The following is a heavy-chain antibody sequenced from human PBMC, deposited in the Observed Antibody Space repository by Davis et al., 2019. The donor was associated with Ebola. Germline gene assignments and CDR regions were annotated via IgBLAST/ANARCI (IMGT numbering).Heavy chain of an antibody. J-gene: IGHJ4*02. D-gene: IGHD1-1*01. Sequence: SLKISCAASGFTFGDYAIHWVRQVPGKGLEWVSGISWNSGNIGYADYVKGRFTISRDNAKNSLYLQMNSLRTEDTALYYCATIDSNGDYWGQGTLVTVSS. CDR3: ATIDSNGDY. V-gene: IGHV3-9*01. CDR1: GFTFGDYA. CDR2: ISWNSGNI.